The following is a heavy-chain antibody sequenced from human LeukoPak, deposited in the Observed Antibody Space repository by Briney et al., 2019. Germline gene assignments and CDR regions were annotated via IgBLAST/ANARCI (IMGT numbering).Heavy chain of an antibody. Sequence: ASVKVSCKVSGYTLTELSMHWVRQAPGQGPEWMGWISPYNGNRNYAQKLQGRVTMTTDTSTSTAYMELRSLRSDDTAVYYCARHYDGSGSTFDYWGQGTLVTVSS. V-gene: IGHV1-18*01. CDR2: ISPYNGNR. CDR1: GYTLTELS. D-gene: IGHD3-22*01. J-gene: IGHJ4*02. CDR3: ARHYDGSGSTFDY.